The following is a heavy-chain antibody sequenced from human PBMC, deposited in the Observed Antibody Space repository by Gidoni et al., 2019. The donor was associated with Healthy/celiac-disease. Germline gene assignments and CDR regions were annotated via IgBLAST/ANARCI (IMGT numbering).Heavy chain of an antibody. V-gene: IGHV3-64D*06. CDR3: VKDPMPYSSGWYSGYYYGMDV. Sequence: EVQLVESGGGLVQPGGSLRLSCSASGFTFRSYAMHWVRQAPGKGLEYVSAISSNGSSTYYADYVKGRFTISRDNSKNTLYLQMSSLRAEDTAVYYCVKDPMPYSSGWYSGYYYGMDVWGQGTTVTVSS. D-gene: IGHD6-19*01. CDR1: GFTFRSYA. CDR2: ISSNGSST. J-gene: IGHJ6*02.